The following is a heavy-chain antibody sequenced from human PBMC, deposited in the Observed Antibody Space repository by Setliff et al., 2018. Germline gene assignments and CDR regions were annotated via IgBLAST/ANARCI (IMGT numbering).Heavy chain of an antibody. CDR1: GDSFSGYY. J-gene: IGHJ4*02. CDR3: ARGHPPSDSSGYYYAY. V-gene: IGHV4-34*01. CDR2: INHSGNT. D-gene: IGHD3-22*01. Sequence: SETLSLTCSVSGDSFSGYYWSWIRQPPGKGLEWIGEINHSGNTNYNPSLKSRVTISVDTSKNQISLKLSSVTAADTAVYYCARGHPPSDSSGYYYAYWGQGTLVTVSS.